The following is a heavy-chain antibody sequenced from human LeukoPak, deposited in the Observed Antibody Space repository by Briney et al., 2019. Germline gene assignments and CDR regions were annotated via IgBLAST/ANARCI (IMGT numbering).Heavy chain of an antibody. CDR1: GFSFRNYD. J-gene: IGHJ3*02. Sequence: GVSLRLSCSASGFSFRNYDMHWVRQPTGKGLEWVSAVGTGGDTYYAGSVKGRFTVVRENAKNTLYLQMNSLRAGDTAMYYCARRSAAAGIDAFDIWGQGTMVTVSS. D-gene: IGHD6-13*01. V-gene: IGHV3-13*01. CDR3: ARRSAAAGIDAFDI. CDR2: VGTGGDT.